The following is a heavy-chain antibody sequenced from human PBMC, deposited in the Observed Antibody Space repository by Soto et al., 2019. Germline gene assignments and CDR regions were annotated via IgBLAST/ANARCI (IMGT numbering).Heavy chain of an antibody. CDR2: TTLDGINK. Sequence: GGSLRLSCAASGFIFSTHSIHWVRQAPGKGLEWVAVTTLDGINKYNADSVKGRFTISRDASKKTVYLQMNSLTTEDTAVYFCARETDGMDVWGQGTTVTVSS. J-gene: IGHJ6*02. CDR3: ARETDGMDV. CDR1: GFIFSTHS. V-gene: IGHV3-30*03.